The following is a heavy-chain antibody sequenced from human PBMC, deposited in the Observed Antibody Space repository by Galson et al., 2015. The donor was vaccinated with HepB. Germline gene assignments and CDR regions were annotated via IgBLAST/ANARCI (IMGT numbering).Heavy chain of an antibody. CDR2: ISSDGHNE. D-gene: IGHD3-3*01. J-gene: IGHJ5*02. Sequence: SLRLSCAASGLTLRTYGLHWVRQAPGKGLEWVSYISSDGHNESYIDSVKGRFTISRDDSRNTVFLQMNNLRAEDTAVYYCAKDQSTNDFWSGFSWFDPWGQGTLVIVSS. CDR3: AKDQSTNDFWSGFSWFDP. V-gene: IGHV3-30-3*01. CDR1: GLTLRTYG.